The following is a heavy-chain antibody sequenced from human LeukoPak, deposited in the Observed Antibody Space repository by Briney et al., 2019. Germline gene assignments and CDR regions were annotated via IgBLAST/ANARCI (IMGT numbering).Heavy chain of an antibody. Sequence: SETLSLTCTVSGGSISSYYWSWIRQPPGKGLEWIGYIYNSGSTNYNPSLRSRVTISVDTSKNQFSLKLSSVTTADTAVYYCARVSGYCSGGSCQHSVDYWGQGTLVTVSS. CDR3: ARVSGYCSGGSCQHSVDY. D-gene: IGHD2-15*01. CDR1: GGSISSYY. J-gene: IGHJ4*02. V-gene: IGHV4-59*01. CDR2: IYNSGST.